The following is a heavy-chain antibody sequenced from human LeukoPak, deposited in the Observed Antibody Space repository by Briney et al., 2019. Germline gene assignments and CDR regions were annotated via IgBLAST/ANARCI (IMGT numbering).Heavy chain of an antibody. J-gene: IGHJ6*03. CDR1: GYTFSNYG. V-gene: IGHV3-30*18. CDR2: ISYDGSNK. D-gene: IGHD3-22*01. CDR3: AKDYYYYDSSGYYPNYYYYYMDV. Sequence: PGGSLRFSCSASGYTFSNYGMHWVRQAPGKGLEWVAVISYDGSNKYYAHSVKGRFTISRDNSKNTLYLQMNSLRAEDTAVYYCAKDYYYYDSSGYYPNYYYYYMDVWGKGTTVTVSS.